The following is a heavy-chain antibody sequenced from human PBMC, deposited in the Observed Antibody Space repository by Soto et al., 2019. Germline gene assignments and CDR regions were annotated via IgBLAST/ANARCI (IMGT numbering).Heavy chain of an antibody. CDR3: ARAGLRIAAFVI. CDR2: ISSSSSYI. V-gene: IGHV3-21*01. CDR1: GFTFSSYS. J-gene: IGHJ3*02. D-gene: IGHD4-17*01. Sequence: PGGSLRLSCAASGFTFSSYSMNWVRQAPGKGLEWVSSISSSSSYIYYADSVKGRFTISRDNAKNSLYLQMNSLRAEDTAVYYCARAGLRIAAFVIWGQGTMVTV.